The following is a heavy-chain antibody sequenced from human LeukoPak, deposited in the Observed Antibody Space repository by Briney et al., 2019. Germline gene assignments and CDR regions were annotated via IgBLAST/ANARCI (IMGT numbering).Heavy chain of an antibody. Sequence: PSETLSLTCPVSGGSIGSDYWSWIRQPPGKGLEWIGYIYSSGNTNYSPSPKSRVSISVDTPKNQFSLKLSSVTAADTAVYYCARPSRDGYRYTFDYWGQGILVTVSS. D-gene: IGHD5-24*01. V-gene: IGHV4-59*01. J-gene: IGHJ4*02. CDR3: ARPSRDGYRYTFDY. CDR1: GGSIGSDY. CDR2: IYSSGNT.